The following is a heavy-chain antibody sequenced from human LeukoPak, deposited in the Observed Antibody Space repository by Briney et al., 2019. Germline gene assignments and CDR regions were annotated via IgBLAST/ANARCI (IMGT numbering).Heavy chain of an antibody. J-gene: IGHJ5*02. CDR2: IYYSGST. CDR1: GDSINNCY. D-gene: IGHD6-6*01. CDR3: ARGSNWLDP. Sequence: SETLSLICNVPGDSINNCYWSWVRQPPGKGLEWIGYIYYSGSTNYNPTLKSRVTISKDPSKKQVALKLTSVTAADTAVYYCARGSNWLDPWGQGTLVTVSS. V-gene: IGHV4-59*01.